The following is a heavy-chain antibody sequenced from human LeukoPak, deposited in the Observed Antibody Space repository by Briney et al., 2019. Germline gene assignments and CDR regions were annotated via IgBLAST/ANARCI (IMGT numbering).Heavy chain of an antibody. CDR2: INPNRGGT. D-gene: IGHD2-15*01. V-gene: IGHV1-2*02. Sequence: ASVKVSCKASGYTFTGYYMHWVRQAPGQGLEGMGWINPNRGGTSYAQKFQGRVTMTRDTSISTAYMELSRLRSDDTAVYYCARDRHCSGGSCYSGRFDPWGQGTLVTVSS. CDR1: GYTFTGYY. CDR3: ARDRHCSGGSCYSGRFDP. J-gene: IGHJ5*02.